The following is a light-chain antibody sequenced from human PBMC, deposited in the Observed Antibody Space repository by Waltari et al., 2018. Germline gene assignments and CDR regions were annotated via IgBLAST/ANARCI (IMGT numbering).Light chain of an antibody. J-gene: IGKJ1*01. Sequence: DIQMTQSPSSLSASEGDRVTITCRASQSISSYLNWYQQKPGKAPKLLIYAASSLQSGVPSRFSGSGSGTDFTLTISSLQPEDFATYYCQQSYNPPLTFGQGTKVEIK. V-gene: IGKV1-39*01. CDR3: QQSYNPPLT. CDR2: AAS. CDR1: QSISSY.